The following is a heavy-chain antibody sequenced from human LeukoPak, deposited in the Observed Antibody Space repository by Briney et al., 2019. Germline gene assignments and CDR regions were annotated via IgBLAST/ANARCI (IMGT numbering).Heavy chain of an antibody. CDR2: INNDGTST. CDR1: GLTFSSYW. J-gene: IGHJ6*02. CDR3: TRDRYYTMDV. V-gene: IGHV3-74*01. D-gene: IGHD3-10*01. Sequence: GGSLRLPCEVSGLTFSSYWMHWVRQAQGKGLVWVSHINNDGTSTTYADSVKGRFTISRDNAKNTLYLQMNSLRAEDTAVFYCTRDRYYTMDVWGQGTTVTVSS.